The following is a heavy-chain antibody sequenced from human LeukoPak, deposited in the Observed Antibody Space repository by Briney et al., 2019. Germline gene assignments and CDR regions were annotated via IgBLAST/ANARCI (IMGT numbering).Heavy chain of an antibody. D-gene: IGHD3-3*01. Sequence: GGSLRLSCAASGFTFSSYSMNWVRQAPGKGLEWVSSISSSSSYIYYADSVKGRFTISRDNAKNSLYLQMNSLRAEDTAVYYCARDQTYYDFWSGYDYWGQGTLVTVSS. CDR3: ARDQTYYDFWSGYDY. J-gene: IGHJ4*02. CDR2: ISSSSSYI. CDR1: GFTFSSYS. V-gene: IGHV3-21*01.